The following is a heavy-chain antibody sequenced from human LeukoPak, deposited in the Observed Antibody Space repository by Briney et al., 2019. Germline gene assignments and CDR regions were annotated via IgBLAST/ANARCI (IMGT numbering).Heavy chain of an antibody. CDR3: ARDLSGWYAFDY. J-gene: IGHJ4*02. Sequence: GGSLRLSCAASGFTFSSHGMNWVRQAPGKGLEWVSGINWNGGSTGYADSVKGRFTISRDNAKNSLYLQMNSLRAEDTALYYCARDLSGWYAFDYWGQGTLVTVSS. D-gene: IGHD6-19*01. V-gene: IGHV3-20*04. CDR2: INWNGGST. CDR1: GFTFSSHG.